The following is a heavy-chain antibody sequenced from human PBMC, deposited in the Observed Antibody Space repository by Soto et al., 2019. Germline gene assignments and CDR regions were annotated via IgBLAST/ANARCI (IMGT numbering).Heavy chain of an antibody. CDR2: IMPLYAKP. J-gene: IGHJ6*02. CDR1: GGTFNTYT. D-gene: IGHD3-10*01. Sequence: QVQLVQSGAEVKKPGSSVKVSCKASGGTFNTYTISWVRQVPGQVLEWMGGIMPLYAKPTYAQPFLGRLTIAADAHTSTVYMELSSLRSEDTALYYCASLNNWSSGERRIDVWGRGTAVSVSS. CDR3: ASLNNWSSGERRIDV. V-gene: IGHV1-69*01.